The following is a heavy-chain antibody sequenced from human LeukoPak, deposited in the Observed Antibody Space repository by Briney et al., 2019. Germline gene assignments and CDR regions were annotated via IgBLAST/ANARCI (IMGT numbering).Heavy chain of an antibody. D-gene: IGHD3-16*02. CDR3: ASYMITFGGVIADAFDI. Sequence: SETLSLTCTVSGGSISSGDYYWSWIRQPPGKGLEWIGYIYYSGSTYYNPSLKSRVTISVDPSKNQFSLKLSSVTAADTAVYYCASYMITFGGVIADAFDIWGQGTMVTVSS. CDR1: GGSISSGDYY. V-gene: IGHV4-30-4*08. J-gene: IGHJ3*02. CDR2: IYYSGST.